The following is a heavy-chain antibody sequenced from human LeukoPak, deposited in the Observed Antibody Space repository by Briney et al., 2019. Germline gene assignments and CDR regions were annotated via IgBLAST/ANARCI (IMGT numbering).Heavy chain of an antibody. D-gene: IGHD3-22*01. J-gene: IGHJ4*02. CDR1: GFTFSSYS. V-gene: IGHV3-21*01. CDR3: ARDLSPYDSSGYYLDY. CDR2: ISSSSSYI. Sequence: KPGGSLRLSCAASGFTFSSYSMNWVRQAPGKGLEWVSSISSSSSYIYYADSVEGRFTISRDNAKNSLYLQMNSLRAEDTAVYYCARDLSPYDSSGYYLDYWGQGTLVTVSS.